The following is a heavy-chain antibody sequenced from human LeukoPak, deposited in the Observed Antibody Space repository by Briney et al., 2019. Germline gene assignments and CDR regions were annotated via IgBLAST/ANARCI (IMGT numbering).Heavy chain of an antibody. CDR2: IYYSGST. CDR1: GGSISSSSYY. D-gene: IGHD5-12*01. CDR3: ARRVIVATIDY. Sequence: SETLSLTCTVSGGSISSSSYYWAWIRQPPGKGLEWIGSIYYSGSTYYNPSLKCRVTISADTSKNQFSLKLSSVTAADTAVYFCARRVIVATIDYWGQGTLVTVSS. J-gene: IGHJ4*02. V-gene: IGHV4-39*01.